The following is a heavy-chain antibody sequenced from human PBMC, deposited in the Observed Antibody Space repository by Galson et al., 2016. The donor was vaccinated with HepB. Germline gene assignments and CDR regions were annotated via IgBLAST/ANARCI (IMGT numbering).Heavy chain of an antibody. CDR2: INHRGGT. Sequence: SETLSLTCTVYGGSLSGYYWSWIRQPPGKGLEWIGEINHRGGTDSNPSLESRVTISVDSSKNQFSLKLISVTAADTAVYYCARAERYCTTTTCYSVGWFDPWGQGTLVTVSS. V-gene: IGHV4-34*01. J-gene: IGHJ5*02. CDR3: ARAERYCTTTTCYSVGWFDP. D-gene: IGHD2-2*01. CDR1: GGSLSGYY.